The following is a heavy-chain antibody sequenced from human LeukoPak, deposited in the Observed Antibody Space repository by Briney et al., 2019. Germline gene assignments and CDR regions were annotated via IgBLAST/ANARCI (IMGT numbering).Heavy chain of an antibody. V-gene: IGHV3-74*01. J-gene: IGHJ4*02. D-gene: IGHD1-1*01. CDR2: INTGGSST. CDR1: GFTFSNYW. CDR3: ARFQGTRDY. Sequence: GGSLRLSCTASGFTFSNYWMHWVRQAPGKGLVWVSRINTGGSSTTYADSVKGRFTISRDNAKNTLYLQMNSLRAEDTAVYYCARFQGTRDYWGQGTLVTVSS.